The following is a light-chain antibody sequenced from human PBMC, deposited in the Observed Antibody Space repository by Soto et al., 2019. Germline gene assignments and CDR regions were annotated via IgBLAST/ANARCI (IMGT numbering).Light chain of an antibody. CDR3: QQYNSYSRT. J-gene: IGKJ1*01. CDR2: KAS. V-gene: IGKV1-5*03. Sequence: DIPLAPTPSTLSASVGDLVTITCRASQSISSWLAWYQQKPGKAPKLLIYKASSLESGVPSRFSGSGSGTEFTLTISSLQPDDFATYYCQQYNSYSRTFGQGTKVDIK. CDR1: QSISSW.